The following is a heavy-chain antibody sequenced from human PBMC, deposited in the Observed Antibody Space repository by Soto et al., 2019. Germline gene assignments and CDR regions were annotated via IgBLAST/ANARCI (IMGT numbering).Heavy chain of an antibody. CDR2: IKNDGSEQ. Sequence: PVGSLRLSCAASGFTFSVYYMTWVRQAPGKGLEWVASIKNDGSEQYYVDSVKGRFTISRDNAKNSLYLQMNSLRAGDTALYYCSRENWFQDYWGQGTLVTVSS. J-gene: IGHJ4*02. V-gene: IGHV3-7*03. CDR1: GFTFSVYY. CDR3: SRENWFQDY. D-gene: IGHD3-10*01.